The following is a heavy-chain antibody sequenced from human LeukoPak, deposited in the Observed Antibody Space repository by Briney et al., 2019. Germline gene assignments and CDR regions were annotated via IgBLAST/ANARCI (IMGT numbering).Heavy chain of an antibody. CDR1: GFTFSTST. CDR2: ISSSSSYI. CDR3: ARSMVRGVILFDY. J-gene: IGHJ4*02. V-gene: IGHV3-21*01. D-gene: IGHD3-10*01. Sequence: GGSLRLSCAASGFTFSTSTMNWVRQAPGKGLEWVSSISSSSSYIYYADSVKGRFTISRDNAKNSLYLQMNSLRAEDTAVYYCARSMVRGVILFDYWGQGTLVTVSS.